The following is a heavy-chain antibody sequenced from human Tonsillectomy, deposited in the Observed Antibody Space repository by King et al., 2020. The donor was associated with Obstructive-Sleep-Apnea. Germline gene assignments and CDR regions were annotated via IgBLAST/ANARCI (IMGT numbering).Heavy chain of an antibody. CDR1: GGSISSYY. D-gene: IGHD6-13*01. Sequence: VQLQESGPGLVKPSETLSLTCTVSGGSISSYYWSWIRQPPGKGLEWIGYIYYSGSTNYNPSLKSRVTISVDTSKNQFSLKLSSVTAADTAVYYCARSVGSSWPGTSGYFDYWGQGTLVTVSS. CDR3: ARSVGSSWPGTSGYFDY. V-gene: IGHV4-59*01. J-gene: IGHJ4*02. CDR2: IYYSGST.